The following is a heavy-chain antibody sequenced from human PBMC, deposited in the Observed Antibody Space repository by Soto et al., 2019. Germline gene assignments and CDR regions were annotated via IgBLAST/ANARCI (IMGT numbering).Heavy chain of an antibody. J-gene: IGHJ6*02. V-gene: IGHV3-33*01. CDR1: GFTFSSYG. Sequence: LRLSCAASGFTFSSYGMHWVRQAPGKGLEWVAVIWYDGSNKYYADSAKGRFTISRDNSKNTLYLQMNSLRAEDTAVYYCAREEIKTVTTNWYYYYGMDVWGQGTTVTVSS. CDR2: IWYDGSNK. CDR3: AREEIKTVTTNWYYYYGMDV. D-gene: IGHD4-4*01.